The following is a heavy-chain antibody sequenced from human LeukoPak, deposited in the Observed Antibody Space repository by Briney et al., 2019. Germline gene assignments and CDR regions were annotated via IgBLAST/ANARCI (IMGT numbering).Heavy chain of an antibody. Sequence: GGSLRLSCAASGFTFSNAWMSWVRQAPGKGLEWVGRIKSKTDGGTTDYAAPVKGRFTISRDDSKNTLYLQMNSLKTEDTAVYYCTTDRRKDGDPDYWGQGTLVTVSS. D-gene: IGHD4-17*01. CDR1: GFTFSNAW. CDR2: IKSKTDGGTT. V-gene: IGHV3-15*01. J-gene: IGHJ4*02. CDR3: TTDRRKDGDPDY.